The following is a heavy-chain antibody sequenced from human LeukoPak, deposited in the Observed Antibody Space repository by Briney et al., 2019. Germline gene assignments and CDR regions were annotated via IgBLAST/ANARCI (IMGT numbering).Heavy chain of an antibody. CDR2: IYYSGST. V-gene: IGHV4-59*02. CDR3: ATLAVWSEDYFDY. J-gene: IGHJ4*02. D-gene: IGHD3-10*01. Sequence: SESLSLACTVAGRSVSSEYWSWIRQPPGKGLEWIGYIYYSGSTNYNPSLKSRVTISVDTSKNQFSLKLSSVTAAATAVYYCATLAVWSEDYFDYWGQGTLVTVSS. CDR1: GRSVSSEY.